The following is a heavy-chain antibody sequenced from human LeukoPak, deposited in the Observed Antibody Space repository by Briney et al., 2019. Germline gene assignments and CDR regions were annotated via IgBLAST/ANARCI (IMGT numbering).Heavy chain of an antibody. V-gene: IGHV1-18*01. J-gene: IGHJ6*03. Sequence: ASVKVSCKASGYTFTSYGISWVRQAPGQGLEWMGWISAYNGNTNYAQKLQGRVTMTTDTSTSTAYMELRSLRSDDTAVYYCARAGGLHSAYYYHYYYMDVWGKGTTVTVSS. CDR2: ISAYNGNT. D-gene: IGHD4-11*01. CDR3: ARAGGLHSAYYYHYYYMDV. CDR1: GYTFTSYG.